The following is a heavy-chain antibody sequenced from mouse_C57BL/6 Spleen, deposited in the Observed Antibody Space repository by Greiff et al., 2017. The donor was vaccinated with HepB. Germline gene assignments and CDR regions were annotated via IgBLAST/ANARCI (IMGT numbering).Heavy chain of an antibody. V-gene: IGHV5-16*01. J-gene: IGHJ2*01. CDR1: GFTFSDYY. CDR3: ARGPIRGEDYFDY. CDR2: INYDGSST. D-gene: IGHD2-12*01. Sequence: EVKLMESEGGLVQPGSSMKLSCTASGFTFSDYYMAWVRQVPEKGLEGVANINYDGSSTYYLDSLKSRFIISRDNAKNILYLQMSSLKSEDTATYYCARGPIRGEDYFDYWGQGTTLTVSS.